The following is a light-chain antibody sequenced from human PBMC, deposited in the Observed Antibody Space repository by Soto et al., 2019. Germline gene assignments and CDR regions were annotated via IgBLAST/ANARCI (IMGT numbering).Light chain of an antibody. J-gene: IGLJ1*01. CDR2: EVS. Sequence: QSVLTQPASVSGSPGQSITISCTGTSSGIRDYNYVSWYQQLPGNAPKLIMYEVSNRPPGISNRFSGSKSGNTASLTISGLQAEDEADYYCSSKSPDFFGTGTKLTVL. CDR3: SSKSPDF. V-gene: IGLV2-14*01. CDR1: SSGIRDYNY.